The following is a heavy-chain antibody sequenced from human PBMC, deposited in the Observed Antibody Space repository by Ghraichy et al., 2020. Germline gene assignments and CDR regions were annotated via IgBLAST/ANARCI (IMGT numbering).Heavy chain of an antibody. CDR1: GASISSRSYY. CDR2: IYYTGST. J-gene: IGHJ4*02. Sequence: SQTLSLTCTVSGASISSRSYYWGWIRQPPGKGLEWIGNIYYTGSTYYNPSLKSRVTISLDTPKNQFSLELSSVTATDTALYYCARRWSGSSRIDYWGQGTLVTVSS. D-gene: IGHD6-13*01. CDR3: ARRWSGSSRIDY. V-gene: IGHV4-39*01.